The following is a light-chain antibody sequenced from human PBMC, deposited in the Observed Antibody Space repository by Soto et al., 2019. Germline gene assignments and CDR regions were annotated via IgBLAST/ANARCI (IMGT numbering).Light chain of an antibody. CDR1: ISNIGSNS. V-gene: IGLV1-44*01. J-gene: IGLJ1*01. CDR2: SNN. Sequence: QSVLTQPPSATGTPGQRVTISCSGTISNIGSNSVNWYQQLPGTAPSLLIYSNNQRASGVSGRFSGSKSGTSASLAISGLRSEDESDYYCAAWDDRLNGYVFGTGTRSPS. CDR3: AAWDDRLNGYV.